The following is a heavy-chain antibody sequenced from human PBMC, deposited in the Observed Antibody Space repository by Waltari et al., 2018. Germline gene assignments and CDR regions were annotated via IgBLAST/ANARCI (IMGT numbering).Heavy chain of an antibody. V-gene: IGHV4-34*01. CDR3: ARQGIAVAGPGAIR. CDR2: INHSGST. J-gene: IGHJ4*02. Sequence: QVQLQQWGAGLLKPSETLSLTCAVYGGSFSGYYWSWIRQPPGKGLEWIGEINHSGSTNYNPSLKSRVTISVDTSKNQFSLKLSSVTAADTAVYYCARQGIAVAGPGAIRWGQGTLVTVSS. CDR1: GGSFSGYY. D-gene: IGHD6-19*01.